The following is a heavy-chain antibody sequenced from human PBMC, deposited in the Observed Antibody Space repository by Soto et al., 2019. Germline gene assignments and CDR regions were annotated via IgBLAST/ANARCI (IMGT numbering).Heavy chain of an antibody. CDR2: INPNNGNT. Sequence: ASVKVSCKASGYTFISDDINWVRQATGQGLEWMGWINPNNGNTGYAQKFQGRVTMTRNTSISTAYMELSSLRSEDTAVYYCARDLTLLGYYYGMDVWGQGTTVTVSS. D-gene: IGHD2-15*01. CDR3: ARDLTLLGYYYGMDV. CDR1: GYTFISDD. J-gene: IGHJ6*02. V-gene: IGHV1-8*01.